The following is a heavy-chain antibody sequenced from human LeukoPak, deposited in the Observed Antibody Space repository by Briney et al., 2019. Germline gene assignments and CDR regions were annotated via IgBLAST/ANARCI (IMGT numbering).Heavy chain of an antibody. CDR3: ASNSYYYGSGSFDY. V-gene: IGHV4-34*01. J-gene: IGHJ4*02. CDR1: GGSFSGYY. CDR2: INHSGST. D-gene: IGHD3-10*01. Sequence: SETLSLTCAVYGGSFSGYYWSWIRQPPGKGLEWIGEINHSGSTNYNPSLKSRVTISVDTSKNQFSLKLSSVTAADTAVYYCASNSYYYGSGSFDYWGQGTLVTVSS.